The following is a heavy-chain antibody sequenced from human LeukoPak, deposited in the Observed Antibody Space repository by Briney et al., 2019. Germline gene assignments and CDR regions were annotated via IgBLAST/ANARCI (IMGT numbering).Heavy chain of an antibody. D-gene: IGHD1-14*01. Sequence: GESLKISCKGSGYSFTSYWIGWVRQKPGKGLEWMGIIFPGDSDTRYSPSFQGQVTISADKSISTAYLQWSSLKASDTAMYYCARHDRADYYYYGMDVWGQGTTVTVSS. CDR3: ARHDRADYYYYGMDV. CDR1: GYSFTSYW. CDR2: IFPGDSDT. J-gene: IGHJ6*02. V-gene: IGHV5-51*01.